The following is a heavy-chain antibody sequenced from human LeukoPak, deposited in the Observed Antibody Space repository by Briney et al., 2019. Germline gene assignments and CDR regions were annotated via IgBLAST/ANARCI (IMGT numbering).Heavy chain of an antibody. CDR2: LNPDGSEK. CDR1: GFTFNIYW. D-gene: IGHD3-10*02. Sequence: GGSLRLSCAASGFTFNIYWMTWVRQAPGKGLEWVANLNPDGSEKYYVDSVKGRFTISRGNAKDSLYLQMSSLRAEDTAVYYCARGYVAYAESAYWGQGTLVTVSS. V-gene: IGHV3-7*04. J-gene: IGHJ4*02. CDR3: ARGYVAYAESAY.